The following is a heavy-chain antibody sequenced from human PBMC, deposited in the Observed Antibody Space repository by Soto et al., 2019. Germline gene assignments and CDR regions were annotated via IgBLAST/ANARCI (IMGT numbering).Heavy chain of an antibody. CDR3: ARYYYDSSGYSWFDY. V-gene: IGHV3-7*03. D-gene: IGHD3-22*01. CDR2: IKQDGSEK. Sequence: PGGSLRLSCAASGFTSSSYWMSWVRQAPGKGLEWVANIKQDGSEKYYVDSVKGRFTISRDNAKNSLYLQMNSLRAEDTAVYYCARYYYDSSGYSWFDYWGQGTLVTVSS. J-gene: IGHJ4*02. CDR1: GFTSSSYW.